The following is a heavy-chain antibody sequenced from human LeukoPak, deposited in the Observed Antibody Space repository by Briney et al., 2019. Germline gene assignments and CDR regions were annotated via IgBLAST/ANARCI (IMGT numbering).Heavy chain of an antibody. CDR2: IGSSGSYI. D-gene: IGHD1-7*01. CDR3: ARNKSYNWNYAAAFDI. CDR1: GFTFSSYS. V-gene: IGHV3-21*01. J-gene: IGHJ3*02. Sequence: PGGSLRLSCAASGFTFSSYSMNWVRQAPGKGLEWVSSIGSSGSYIYYADSVKGRFTISRDNAKNSLYLQMNSLRAEDTAVYYCARNKSYNWNYAAAFDIWGQGTMVTVSS.